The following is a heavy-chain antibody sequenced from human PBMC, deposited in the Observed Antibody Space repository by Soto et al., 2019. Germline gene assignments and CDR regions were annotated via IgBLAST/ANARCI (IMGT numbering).Heavy chain of an antibody. Sequence: TLSLTCTVSGGSISSGGYSWSWIRQPPGKDLEWIGYIYHSGSSYYNPSLKSRVTISVDRSKNQFSLKLSSLTAADTAVYYCARSGFSYGYLDYWGQCTLVTVSS. CDR3: ARSGFSYGYLDY. CDR2: IYHSGSS. V-gene: IGHV4-30-2*01. J-gene: IGHJ4*02. CDR1: GGSISSGGYS. D-gene: IGHD5-18*01.